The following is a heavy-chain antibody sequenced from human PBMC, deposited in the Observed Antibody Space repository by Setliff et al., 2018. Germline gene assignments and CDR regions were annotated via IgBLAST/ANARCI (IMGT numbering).Heavy chain of an antibody. J-gene: IGHJ6*02. Sequence: LSLTCTVSGGSLTNRFWSWVRQSPGKGLEWIGYIYYTGTTNYSPSLKGRVTISVDTSKNQFFLRLTSMTPADTAVYYCARDRTAYSYGMDVWGQGTTVTVSS. CDR3: ARDRTAYSYGMDV. D-gene: IGHD2-8*02. V-gene: IGHV4-59*01. CDR1: GGSLTNRF. CDR2: IYYTGTT.